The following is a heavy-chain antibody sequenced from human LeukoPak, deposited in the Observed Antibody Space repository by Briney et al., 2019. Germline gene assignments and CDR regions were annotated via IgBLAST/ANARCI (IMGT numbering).Heavy chain of an antibody. V-gene: IGHV3-21*01. CDR1: GFTFSSYS. CDR3: ARGRNPMYYYDSSGYYSWFDP. J-gene: IGHJ5*02. Sequence: PGGSLRLSCAASGFTFSSYSMNWVRQAPGKGLEWVSSISSSSYIYYADSVKGRFTISRDNAKNSLYLQMNSLRAEDTAVYYCARGRNPMYYYDSSGYYSWFDPWGQGTLVTVSS. CDR2: ISSSSYI. D-gene: IGHD3-22*01.